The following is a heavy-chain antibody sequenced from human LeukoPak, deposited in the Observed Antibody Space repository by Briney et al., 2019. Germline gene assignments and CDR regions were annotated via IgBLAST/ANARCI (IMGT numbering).Heavy chain of an antibody. CDR1: GGSFSGYY. J-gene: IGHJ3*02. D-gene: IGHD6-19*01. CDR3: ARGQWLFHAFDI. CDR2: INHSGST. V-gene: IGHV4-34*01. Sequence: PSETLSLTCAVHGGSFSGYYWSWIRQPPGKGLEWIGEINHSGSTNYNPSLKSRVTISVDTSKNQFSLMLSSVTAADTAVYYCARGQWLFHAFDIWGQGTMVTVSS.